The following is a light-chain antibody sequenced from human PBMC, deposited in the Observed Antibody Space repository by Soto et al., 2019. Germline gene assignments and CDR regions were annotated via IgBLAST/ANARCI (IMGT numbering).Light chain of an antibody. CDR2: GAS. CDR1: ESVSTN. Sequence: EIVLTQSPGTLSLSPGERVTLSCRASESVSTNLAWYQQNACHAPRILISGASTRATGIPARFSGSGSGTEFTLTISSLQSEDFAVYYCQQYSIWRTFGQGTKVDIK. V-gene: IGKV3-15*01. J-gene: IGKJ1*01. CDR3: QQYSIWRT.